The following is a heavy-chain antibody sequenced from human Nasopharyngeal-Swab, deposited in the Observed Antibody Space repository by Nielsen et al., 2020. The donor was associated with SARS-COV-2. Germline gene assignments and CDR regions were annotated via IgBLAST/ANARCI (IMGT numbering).Heavy chain of an antibody. J-gene: IGHJ4*02. V-gene: IGHV3-48*03. CDR1: GSGFSYYE. CDR3: ARDLLRRQEGY. Sequence: GESLKISCAASGSGFSYYEMNWVRQAPGKGLEWISYISTTTATIYYADSVKGRFTISRDNTKSSVHLQMDSLRVDDTAVYYCARDLLRRQEGYWGQGTLVTVSS. D-gene: IGHD2/OR15-2a*01. CDR2: ISTTTATI.